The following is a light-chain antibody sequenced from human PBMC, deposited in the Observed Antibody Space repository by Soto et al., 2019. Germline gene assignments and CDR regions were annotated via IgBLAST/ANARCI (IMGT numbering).Light chain of an antibody. V-gene: IGKV3-20*01. J-gene: IGKJ3*01. CDR1: HSINSRY. CDR2: GAS. CDR3: QQFGTSPGFT. Sequence: EIVLAQSPGTLSLSPGERATLACRASHSINSRYLAWYQQKPGQAPRLLIYGASSRATGIPDRFSGSGSGPDFTLTITRLEPEDFAVYYCQQFGTSPGFTFGPGTKVDIK.